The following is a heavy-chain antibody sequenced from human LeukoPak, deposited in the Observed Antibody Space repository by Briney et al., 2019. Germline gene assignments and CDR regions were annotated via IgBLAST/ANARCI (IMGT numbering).Heavy chain of an antibody. Sequence: KASETLSLTCAVSGGSISRGGYSWSWIRQPPGKGLEWIGYIYHSGSTYYNPSLKSRVTISVDRSKNQFSLKLSSVTAADTAVYYCARVAAGIGFFQHWGQGTLVTVSS. V-gene: IGHV4-30-2*01. CDR1: GGSISRGGYS. D-gene: IGHD6-13*01. CDR3: ARVAAGIGFFQH. J-gene: IGHJ1*01. CDR2: IYHSGST.